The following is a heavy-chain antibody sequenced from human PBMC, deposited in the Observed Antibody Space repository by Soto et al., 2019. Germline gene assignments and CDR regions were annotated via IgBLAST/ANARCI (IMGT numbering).Heavy chain of an antibody. CDR1: GFSVNSNF. CDR3: RAWIMVESLTESFDI. J-gene: IGHJ3*02. Sequence: VQLVESGGGLMQPGGSLRLSCAASGFSVNSNFMNWVRKAPGKGLEWVSFTPRTGATLYADSVKGRLTVSRDASNNMVYLQMSSLTVDVSAVYYCRAWIMVESLTESFDIWGPGTVVTVSA. D-gene: IGHD3-9*01. CDR2: TPRTGAT. V-gene: IGHV3-53*01.